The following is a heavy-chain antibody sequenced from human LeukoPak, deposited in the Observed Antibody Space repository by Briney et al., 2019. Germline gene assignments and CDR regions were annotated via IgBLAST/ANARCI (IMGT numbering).Heavy chain of an antibody. V-gene: IGHV4-31*03. CDR3: ARAGYSYGTGYYFDY. CDR2: IYYSGST. D-gene: IGHD5-18*01. Sequence: SQTLSLTCTVSGGSISSGGYYWSWIRQHPGKGLEWIGYIYYSGSTYHNPSLKSRVTISLDTSKNQFSLKLSSVTAADAAVYYCARAGYSYGTGYYFDYWGQGALVTVSS. CDR1: GGSISSGGYY. J-gene: IGHJ4*02.